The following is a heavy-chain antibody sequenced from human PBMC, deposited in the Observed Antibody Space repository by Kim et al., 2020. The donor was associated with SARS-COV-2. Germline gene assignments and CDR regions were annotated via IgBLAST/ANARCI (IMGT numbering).Heavy chain of an antibody. CDR2: FDPEDGET. V-gene: IGHV1-24*01. CDR3: ATTPRERPPGDWYYYGMDV. J-gene: IGHJ6*02. D-gene: IGHD1-1*01. CDR1: GYTLTELS. Sequence: ASVKVSCKVSGYTLTELSMHWVRQAPGKGLEWMGGFDPEDGETIYAQKFQGRVTMTEDTSTDTAYMELSSLRSEDTAVYYCATTPRERPPGDWYYYGMDVWGQGTTVTVSS.